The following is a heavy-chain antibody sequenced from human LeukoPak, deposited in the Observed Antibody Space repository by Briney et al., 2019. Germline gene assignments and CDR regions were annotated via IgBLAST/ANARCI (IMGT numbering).Heavy chain of an antibody. CDR2: IYHSGST. CDR3: ARGTGSLYSYDAFDI. J-gene: IGHJ3*02. CDR1: GGSISSSNW. Sequence: PSETLSLTCAVSGGSISSSNWWSWVRQPPGKGLEWIGEIYHSGSTNYNPSLKSRVTISVDKSKNQFSLKLSSVTAADTAVYYCARGTGSLYSYDAFDIWGQGTMVTVSS. D-gene: IGHD2-21*01. V-gene: IGHV4-4*02.